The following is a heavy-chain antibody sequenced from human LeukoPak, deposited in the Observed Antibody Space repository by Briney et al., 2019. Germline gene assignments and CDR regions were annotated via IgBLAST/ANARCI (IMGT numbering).Heavy chain of an antibody. CDR1: GYTFTSYG. J-gene: IGHJ6*03. CDR2: INAYNGNT. Sequence: GGPVKVSCKASGYTFTSYGISWVRQSPGQVLEWMGWINAYNGNTNYAQKLQGRVTMTTDTSTSTAYMELRSLRSDDTAVYYCARDSGYSSSWYTLGNEYYYYYYMDVWGKGTTVTISS. D-gene: IGHD6-13*01. V-gene: IGHV1-18*01. CDR3: ARDSGYSSSWYTLGNEYYYYYYMDV.